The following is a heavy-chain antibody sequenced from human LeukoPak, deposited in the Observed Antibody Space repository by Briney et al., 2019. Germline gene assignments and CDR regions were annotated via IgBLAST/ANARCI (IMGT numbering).Heavy chain of an antibody. CDR3: ASVGITMVRGANWNYFDY. CDR1: GGSISSYF. V-gene: IGHV4-4*07. J-gene: IGHJ4*02. CDR2: IYTSGST. Sequence: PSETLSLTCTVSGGSISSYFWSWIRQPAGKGLEWIGRIYTSGSTNYNPSLKSRVTMSVDTSKNQFSLKLSSVTAADTAVYYCASVGITMVRGANWNYFDYWGQGTLVTVSS. D-gene: IGHD3-10*01.